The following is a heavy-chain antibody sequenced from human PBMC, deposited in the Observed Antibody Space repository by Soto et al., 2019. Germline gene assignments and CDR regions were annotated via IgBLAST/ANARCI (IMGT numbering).Heavy chain of an antibody. J-gene: IGHJ6*02. V-gene: IGHV4-31*03. D-gene: IGHD3-3*01. CDR3: ARGMKRITIFGVVRLGMDV. Sequence: SETLSLTCTVSGGSISSGGYYWSWIRQHPGKGLEWIGYIYYSGSTYYNPSLKSRVTISVDTSKNQFSLKLSSVTAADTAVYYCARGMKRITIFGVVRLGMDVWGQGTTVTVSS. CDR2: IYYSGST. CDR1: GGSISSGGYY.